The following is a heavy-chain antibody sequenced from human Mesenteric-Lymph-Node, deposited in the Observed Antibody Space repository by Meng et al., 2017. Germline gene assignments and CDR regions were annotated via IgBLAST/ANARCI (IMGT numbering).Heavy chain of an antibody. CDR3: AKAPLRTCTGAICYPFDS. D-gene: IGHD2-15*01. CDR2: ISGSGGST. CDR1: GFTFSSYA. V-gene: IGHV3-23*01. J-gene: IGHJ4*02. Sequence: GGSLRLSCAASGFTFSSYAMSWVRQAPGKGLEWVSAISGSGGSTYYADSVKGRFTISRDNFKNTLYLQMNSLRAEDSAVYYCAKAPLRTCTGAICYPFDSWGQGTLVTVSS.